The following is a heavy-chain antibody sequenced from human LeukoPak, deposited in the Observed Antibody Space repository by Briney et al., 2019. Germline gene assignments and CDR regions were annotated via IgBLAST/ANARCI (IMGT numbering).Heavy chain of an antibody. V-gene: IGHV1-18*01. D-gene: IGHD4-17*01. CDR1: GYTFTSYG. J-gene: IGHJ4*02. CDR2: ISAYNGNT. Sequence: ASVKVSCKASGYTFTSYGISWVRQAPGQGLEWMGGISAYNGNTNYAQKLQRRVTMTTDTSTSTAYIELRSLRSDDTAVYYCAREAYGDYVEDYWGQGTLVPVSS. CDR3: AREAYGDYVEDY.